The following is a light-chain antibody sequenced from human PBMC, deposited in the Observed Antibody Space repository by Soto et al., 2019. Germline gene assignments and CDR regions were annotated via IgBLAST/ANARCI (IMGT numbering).Light chain of an antibody. Sequence: QSVLTQPPSVSAALGQTVTISCSGSSSNIGNNYVSWYQQLPGTAPKLLIYDNNKRPSGIPDRFSGSKSGTSATLGITGLQTGDEADYYCGTWDSSLTVVFGGGTKVTVL. CDR3: GTWDSSLTVV. CDR2: DNN. V-gene: IGLV1-51*01. CDR1: SSNIGNNY. J-gene: IGLJ2*01.